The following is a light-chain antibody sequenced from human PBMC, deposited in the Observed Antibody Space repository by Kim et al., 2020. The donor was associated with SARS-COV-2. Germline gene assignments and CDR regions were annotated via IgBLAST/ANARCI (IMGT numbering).Light chain of an antibody. CDR1: QPFLSNYKHKHY. Sequence: TPNCKSRQPFLSNYKHKHYLAWYQHKPGQAPKLLLYCASIRESGVSHRFSGSGSETDFTLPISSLQAEDVAVYYCQQYYSTPPSVGQGTKLEI. CDR3: QQYYSTPPS. CDR2: CAS. J-gene: IGKJ2*03. V-gene: IGKV4-1*01.